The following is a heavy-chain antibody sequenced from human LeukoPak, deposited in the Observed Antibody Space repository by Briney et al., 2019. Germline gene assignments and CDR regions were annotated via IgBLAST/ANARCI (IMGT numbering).Heavy chain of an antibody. J-gene: IGHJ4*02. V-gene: IGHV3-53*01. CDR3: ARVSQGAYGDYPFDY. CDR2: IYSGGST. D-gene: IGHD4-17*01. Sequence: TGGSLRLSCAASGFTVSSNYMSWVRQAPGKGLEWVSVIYSGGSTYYADSVKGRFTISRDNSKNTLYLQMNSLRAEDTAVYYCARVSQGAYGDYPFDYWGQGTLVTVSS. CDR1: GFTVSSNY.